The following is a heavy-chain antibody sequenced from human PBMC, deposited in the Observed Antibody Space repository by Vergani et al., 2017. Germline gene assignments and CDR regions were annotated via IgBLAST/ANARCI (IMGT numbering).Heavy chain of an antibody. CDR2: IYYSGST. J-gene: IGHJ6*02. Sequence: QVQLQESGPGLVKPSETLSLTCTVSGGSVSSGSYYWSWIRQPPGKGLEWIGYIYYSGSTNYNPYLQSRVTISVDTSKNQFSLKLSSVTAADTAVYYCARDREGGSSWYPDSYGMDVWGQGTTVTVSS. D-gene: IGHD6-13*01. CDR3: ARDREGGSSWYPDSYGMDV. V-gene: IGHV4-61*01. CDR1: GGSVSSGSYY.